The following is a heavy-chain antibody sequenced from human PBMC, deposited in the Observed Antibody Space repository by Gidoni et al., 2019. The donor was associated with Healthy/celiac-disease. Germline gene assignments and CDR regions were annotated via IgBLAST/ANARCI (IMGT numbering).Heavy chain of an antibody. J-gene: IGHJ4*02. D-gene: IGHD2-15*01. CDR2: ISGSGGST. CDR1: GFHFSSYA. CDR3: AKVSGGVVVAAPPFDY. Sequence: EVQLLESGGGLVQPGGSLRLSCAASGFHFSSYAMSWVRQAPGKGLEWVSAISGSGGSTYYADSVKGRFTISRDNSKNTLYLQMNSLRAEDTAVYYCAKVSGGVVVAAPPFDYWGQGTLVTVSS. V-gene: IGHV3-23*01.